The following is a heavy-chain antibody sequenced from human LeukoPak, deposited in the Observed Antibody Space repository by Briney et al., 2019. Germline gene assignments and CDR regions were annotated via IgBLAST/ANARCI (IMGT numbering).Heavy chain of an antibody. D-gene: IGHD3-22*01. Sequence: AASVKVSCKVSGYTLTELSMHWVRQAPGKGLEWVSSISSSSSYIYYADSVKGRFTISRDNAKNSLYLQMNSLRAEDTAVYYCARDLPYDSSGYYYFRETEAPDIDLDHYYYGMDVWGQGTTVTVSS. CDR2: ISSSSSYI. CDR3: ARDLPYDSSGYYYFRETEAPDIDLDHYYYGMDV. J-gene: IGHJ6*02. V-gene: IGHV3-21*01. CDR1: GYTLTELS.